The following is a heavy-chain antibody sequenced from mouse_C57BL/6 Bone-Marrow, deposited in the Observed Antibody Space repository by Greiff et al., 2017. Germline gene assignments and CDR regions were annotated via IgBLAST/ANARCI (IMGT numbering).Heavy chain of an antibody. CDR1: GYTFTSYG. D-gene: IGHD2-3*01. J-gene: IGHJ3*01. CDR3: ARCDGPWFAY. Sequence: SGAELARPGASVKLSCKASGYTFTSYGISWVKQRTGQGLEWIGEIYPRSGNTYYNEKFKGKATLTADKSSSTAYMELRSLTSEDSAVYFCARCDGPWFAYWGQGTLVTVSA. CDR2: IYPRSGNT. V-gene: IGHV1-81*01.